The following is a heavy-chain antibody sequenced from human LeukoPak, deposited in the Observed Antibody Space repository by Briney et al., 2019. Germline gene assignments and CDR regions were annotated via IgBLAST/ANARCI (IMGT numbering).Heavy chain of an antibody. V-gene: IGHV3-74*03. D-gene: IGHD1-26*01. CDR1: GLTFSTYW. CDR2: INPDGSIK. Sequence: GGSLRPSCAASGLTFSTYWMHWVRQAPGKGLAWVARINPDGSIKTYANSVQGRVTISRDTAKDTLFLQMNSLRAEDTAVYYCAREARVGGALQYWGQGTPVTVSS. J-gene: IGHJ4*02. CDR3: AREARVGGALQY.